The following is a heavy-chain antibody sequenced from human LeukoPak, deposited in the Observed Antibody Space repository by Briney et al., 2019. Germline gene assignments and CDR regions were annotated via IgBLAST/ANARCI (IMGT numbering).Heavy chain of an antibody. CDR2: INHSGST. V-gene: IGHV4-34*01. CDR1: GGSFSGYY. D-gene: IGHD3-3*01. J-gene: IGHJ3*02. Sequence: PSETLSLTCAVCGGSFSGYYWSWIRQPPGKGLEWIGEINHSGSTNYNPSLKSRVTISVDTSKNQFSLKLSSVTTADTAVYYCARWVDRRQFTIFGVHAFDIWGQGTMVTVSS. CDR3: ARWVDRRQFTIFGVHAFDI.